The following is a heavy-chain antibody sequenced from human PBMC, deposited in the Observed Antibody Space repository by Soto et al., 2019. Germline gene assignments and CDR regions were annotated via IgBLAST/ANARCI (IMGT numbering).Heavy chain of an antibody. CDR3: AKSRVLSNLQTYDY. Sequence: VQLLESGGGLVQPGGSLRLSCAASGFTFSSYAMSWVRQAPGKGREWVSAISGSGGSTYYADSVKGRFTISRDNSKNTLYLQMNSLRAEDTAVYYCAKSRVLSNLQTYDYWGQGTLVTVSS. CDR1: GFTFSSYA. J-gene: IGHJ4*02. V-gene: IGHV3-23*01. CDR2: ISGSGGST.